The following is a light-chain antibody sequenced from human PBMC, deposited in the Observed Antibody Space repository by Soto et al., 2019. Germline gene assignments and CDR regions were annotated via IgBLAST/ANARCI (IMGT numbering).Light chain of an antibody. CDR3: QHYDTSSYT. CDR2: DAS. CDR1: QSVSGTY. V-gene: IGKV3-20*01. Sequence: EVVLTQSPGTLSLSPGERATLSCRPSQSVSGTYLTWYQQRPGQAPRRLIFDASSRASDTPDRFSGSGSGTDFTLTISRLEPEDFAVYYCQHYDTSSYTFGQGTKVDIK. J-gene: IGKJ2*01.